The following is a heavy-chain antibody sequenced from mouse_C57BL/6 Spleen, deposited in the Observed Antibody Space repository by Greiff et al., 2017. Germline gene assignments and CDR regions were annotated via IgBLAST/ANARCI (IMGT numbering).Heavy chain of an antibody. D-gene: IGHD1-1*01. J-gene: IGHJ2*01. CDR2: INPNNGGT. Sequence: SGPELVKPGASVKISCKASGYTFTDYYMNWVKQSHGKSLEWIGDINPNNGGTSYNQKFKGKATLTVDKSSSTAYMELRSLTSEDSAVYYCARGYYGSSFDYWGQGTTLTVSS. CDR1: GYTFTDYY. CDR3: ARGYYGSSFDY. V-gene: IGHV1-26*01.